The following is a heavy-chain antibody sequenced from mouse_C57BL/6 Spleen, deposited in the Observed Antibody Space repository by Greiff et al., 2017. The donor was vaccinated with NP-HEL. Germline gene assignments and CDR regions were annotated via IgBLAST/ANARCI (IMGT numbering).Heavy chain of an antibody. V-gene: IGHV1-82*01. CDR1: GYAFSSSW. J-gene: IGHJ2*01. CDR2: IYPGDGDT. CDR3: ASSSGSSPYYFDY. D-gene: IGHD1-1*01. Sequence: QVQLKESGPELVKPGASVKISCKASGYAFSSSWMNWVKQRPGKGLEWIGRIYPGDGDTNYNGKFKGKATLTADKSSSTAYMQRSSLTSEDSAVYFCASSSGSSPYYFDYWGQGTTLTVSS.